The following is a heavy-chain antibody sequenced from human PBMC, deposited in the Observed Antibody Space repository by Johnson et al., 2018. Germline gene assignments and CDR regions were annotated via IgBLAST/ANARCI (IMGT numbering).Heavy chain of an antibody. V-gene: IGHV4-59*01. CDR3: AKAVGSGYDDMDV. Sequence: QVQLVESGPGLVKPSESLSLTCTVSGGSITDDYWIWIRQPPGKGLEWIGYISYSGNTKYNPSLDSRVTISVDTSKPQFSLRLSSVTAADTAIYYCAKAVGSGYDDMDVWGKGTTVTVSS. J-gene: IGHJ6*03. D-gene: IGHD1-26*01. CDR2: ISYSGNT. CDR1: GGSITDDY.